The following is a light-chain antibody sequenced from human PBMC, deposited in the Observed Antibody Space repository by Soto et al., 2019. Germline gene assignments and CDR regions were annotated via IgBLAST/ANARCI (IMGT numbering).Light chain of an antibody. CDR2: SAS. CDR1: QALSNY. CDR3: QQLSRYPLT. J-gene: IGKJ4*01. V-gene: IGKV1-9*01. Sequence: DVQLTQSLSVLSASVGEAVTITCRASQALSNYLAWYQQKPGKAPDLLIYSASTLQSGVPSRFSGSGSETEFSLTIRALQPEDFATYYCQQLSRYPLTFGGGTKVDIK.